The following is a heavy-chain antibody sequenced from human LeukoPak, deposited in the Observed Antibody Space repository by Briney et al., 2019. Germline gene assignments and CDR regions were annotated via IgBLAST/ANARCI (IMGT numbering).Heavy chain of an antibody. CDR1: GFTVSSNY. CDR2: IYSGGSA. Sequence: GGSLRLSCAASGFTVSSNYMSWVRQAPGKGLEWVSVIYSGGSAYYADSVKGRFTISRDNSKNTLYLQMNSLRAEDTAVYYCARARHYYFDYWGQGTLVTVSS. CDR3: ARARHYYFDY. J-gene: IGHJ4*02. V-gene: IGHV3-53*01.